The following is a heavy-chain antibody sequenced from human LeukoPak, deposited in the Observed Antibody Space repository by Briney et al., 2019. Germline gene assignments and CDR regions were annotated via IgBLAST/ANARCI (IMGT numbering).Heavy chain of an antibody. D-gene: IGHD2-2*02. J-gene: IGHJ4*02. V-gene: IGHV5-51*01. Sequence: GESLKISCKGSGYSFTNHWIGWVRQMPGKGLEWMGIIYPGDSDTRYSPSFKGQVTISVDKSISTAYLQWSSLKASDTAMYYCSRQGCTTTSCHTIDSWGQGTLVTVSS. CDR1: GYSFTNHW. CDR2: IYPGDSDT. CDR3: SRQGCTTTSCHTIDS.